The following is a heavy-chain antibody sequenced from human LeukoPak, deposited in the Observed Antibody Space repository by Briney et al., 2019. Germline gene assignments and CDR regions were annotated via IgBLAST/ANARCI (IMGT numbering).Heavy chain of an antibody. CDR1: GFTFSSYA. J-gene: IGHJ4*02. D-gene: IGHD2-2*02. V-gene: IGHV3-23*01. CDR2: ISGSGGST. Sequence: GGSLRLSCAASGFTFSSYAMSWVRQAPGKGLEWVSAISGSGGSTYYADSVKGRFTISRDNSKNTLYLQMNSLRAEDTAVYYCAKSRYCSSTSCYTWGSDYFDYWGQGTLVTVSS. CDR3: AKSRYCSSTSCYTWGSDYFDY.